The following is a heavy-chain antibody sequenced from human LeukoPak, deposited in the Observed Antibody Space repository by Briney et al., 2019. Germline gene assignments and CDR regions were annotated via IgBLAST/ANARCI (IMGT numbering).Heavy chain of an antibody. CDR2: IREDGGHT. J-gene: IGHJ4*02. CDR1: GFTFSSYA. CDR3: ARDGRGGHNDF. D-gene: IGHD4-23*01. V-gene: IGHV3-7*01. Sequence: GGSLRLSCAASGFTFSSYAMSWVRQAPGKGLEWVANIREDGGHTNYADSVKGRFTISRDNAKNSLFLQMDGLRVDDTAVYFCARDGRGGHNDFWGQGTLITVSS.